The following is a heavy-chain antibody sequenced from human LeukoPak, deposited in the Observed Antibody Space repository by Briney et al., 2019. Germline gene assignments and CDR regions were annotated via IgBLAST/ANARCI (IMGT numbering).Heavy chain of an antibody. Sequence: GESLKISCETSGYSFTSNWIAWVRQKPGKGLEWMGIIYPGDSDTRYSPSFQGQVTISADKSISTAYLQWSSLKASDTAMYYCARHIGGIAVAGTGYMDVWGKGTTVTISS. CDR2: IYPGDSDT. CDR1: GYSFTSNW. D-gene: IGHD6-19*01. J-gene: IGHJ6*03. V-gene: IGHV5-51*01. CDR3: ARHIGGIAVAGTGYMDV.